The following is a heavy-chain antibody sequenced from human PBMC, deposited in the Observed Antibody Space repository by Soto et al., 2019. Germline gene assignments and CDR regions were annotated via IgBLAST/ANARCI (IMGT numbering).Heavy chain of an antibody. Sequence: SQTRRLPCSGSAGTLSTGYSSVIRLPPEKGLEWIGFIYYAGSTKYNPSLNSRVTISVDTSKNQFSLTVTSVTAADTAVYYFARMRGATESIDFRGQAILGTVSS. CDR3: ARMRGATESIDF. CDR2: IYYAGST. CDR1: AGTLSTGY. J-gene: IGHJ4*02. D-gene: IGHD1-26*01. V-gene: IGHV4-59*08.